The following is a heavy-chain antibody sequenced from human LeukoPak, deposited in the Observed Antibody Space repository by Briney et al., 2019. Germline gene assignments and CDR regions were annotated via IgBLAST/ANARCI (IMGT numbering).Heavy chain of an antibody. D-gene: IGHD6-6*01. J-gene: IGHJ4*02. Sequence: SETLSLTCTVSGGSISNYYWNWIRQPPGKGLEWIGYISSSGSTNYNPSLKSRVTISVDTSKNQFSLKLSSVTAADTAVYYCARLTRLSTSPDRYYLDYWGQGTLVTVSS. CDR1: GGSISNYY. V-gene: IGHV4-4*09. CDR3: ARLTRLSTSPDRYYLDY. CDR2: ISSSGST.